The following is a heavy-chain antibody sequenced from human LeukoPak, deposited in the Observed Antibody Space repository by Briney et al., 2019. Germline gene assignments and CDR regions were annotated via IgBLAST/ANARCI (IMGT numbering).Heavy chain of an antibody. Sequence: GASVKVSCKASGYTFTSYDINWVRQATGQGLEWMGWMNPNSGNTGYAQKFQGRVTITRNTPISTAYMEPSSLRSEDTAVYYCAREGSAVAGIGFDYWGQGTLVTVSS. CDR3: AREGSAVAGIGFDY. J-gene: IGHJ4*02. V-gene: IGHV1-8*03. CDR1: GYTFTSYD. D-gene: IGHD6-19*01. CDR2: MNPNSGNT.